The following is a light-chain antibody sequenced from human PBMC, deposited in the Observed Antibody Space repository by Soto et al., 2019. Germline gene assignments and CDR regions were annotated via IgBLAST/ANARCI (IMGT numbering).Light chain of an antibody. Sequence: EIVLTQSPGTLSLSPGERATLSCSASQSVRSSYLGWYQQKPGQAPRLLIYDASIRATGIPDRFSGSGSGTDFTLTISRLEPEDFAVYYCQQHSHWPPWTFGQGTKVDIK. CDR3: QQHSHWPPWT. V-gene: IGKV3D-20*02. CDR1: QSVRSSY. J-gene: IGKJ1*01. CDR2: DAS.